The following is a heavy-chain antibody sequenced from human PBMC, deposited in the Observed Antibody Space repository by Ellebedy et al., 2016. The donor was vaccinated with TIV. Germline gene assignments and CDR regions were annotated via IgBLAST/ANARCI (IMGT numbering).Heavy chain of an antibody. CDR2: IIPVYDTT. Sequence: ASVKVSCKASGDTFSNNGINWVRLAPGHGLEWMGRIIPVYDTTNYAQRFQGRLTITADTSTTTAYMEMNNLRSEDTAVYYCARDLGFSPPGISSSSLDTDMVRPPIESWGQGTLVTVSS. J-gene: IGHJ4*02. D-gene: IGHD5-18*01. V-gene: IGHV1-69*06. CDR1: GDTFSNNG. CDR3: ARDLGFSPPGISSSSLDTDMVRPPIES.